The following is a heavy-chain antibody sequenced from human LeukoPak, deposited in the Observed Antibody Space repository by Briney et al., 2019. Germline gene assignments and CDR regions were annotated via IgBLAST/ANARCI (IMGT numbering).Heavy chain of an antibody. CDR3: AKGSSGGRPYYFDY. V-gene: IGHV3-23*01. CDR2: ITGGGDST. J-gene: IGHJ4*02. D-gene: IGHD2-15*01. CDR1: GFTFSSSA. Sequence: GGSLRLSCAASGFTFSSSAMSWVRQAPGEGLEWVSAITGGGDSTYYAESVKGRFTISRGNSKNTLYLQMNSLRAEDTAVYYCAKGSSGGRPYYFDYWGQGTLVTVSS.